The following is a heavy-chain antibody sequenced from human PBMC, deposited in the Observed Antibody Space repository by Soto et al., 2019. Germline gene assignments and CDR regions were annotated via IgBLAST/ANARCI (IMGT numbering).Heavy chain of an antibody. D-gene: IGHD3-22*01. J-gene: IGHJ4*02. CDR2: IYSGGST. Sequence: EVQLVETGGGLIQPGGSLRLSCAASGFTVSSNYMSWVRQAPGKGLEWVSVIYSGGSTYYADSVKGRFTISRDNSKNTLYLQMNSLRAEDTAVYYGAKLRRSSGYYTGFWANYWGQGTLVTVSS. CDR1: GFTVSSNY. V-gene: IGHV3-53*02. CDR3: AKLRRSSGYYTGFWANY.